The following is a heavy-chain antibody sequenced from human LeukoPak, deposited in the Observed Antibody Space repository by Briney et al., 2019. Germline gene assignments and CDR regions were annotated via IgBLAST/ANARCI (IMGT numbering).Heavy chain of an antibody. CDR1: GYTFTGYY. CDR3: ARAISPDCSGGSCYPEYFDY. V-gene: IGHV1-2*04. Sequence: ASVKVSCKASGYTFTGYYMHWVRQAPGQGLEWMGWINPNSGGTNYAQKFQGWVTMTRDTSISTAYMELSRLRSDDTAVYYCARAISPDCSGGSCYPEYFDYWGQGTLVTVSS. CDR2: INPNSGGT. D-gene: IGHD2-15*01. J-gene: IGHJ4*02.